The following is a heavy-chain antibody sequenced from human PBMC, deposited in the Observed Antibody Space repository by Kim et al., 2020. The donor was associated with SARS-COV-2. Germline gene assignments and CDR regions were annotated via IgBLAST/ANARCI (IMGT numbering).Heavy chain of an antibody. D-gene: IGHD4-17*01. V-gene: IGHV1-2*07. CDR3: ASWFPAVTPGHWFDP. J-gene: IGHJ5*02. Sequence: HKFQGRVTITRDTSISTAYLELSRLRSDDTAVYYCASWFPAVTPGHWFDPWGQGTLVTVSS.